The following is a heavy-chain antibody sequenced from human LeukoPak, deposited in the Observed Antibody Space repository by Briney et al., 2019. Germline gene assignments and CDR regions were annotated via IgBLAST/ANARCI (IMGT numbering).Heavy chain of an antibody. J-gene: IGHJ4*02. CDR3: ARVEYCTKGVCINYDL. Sequence: ASVKVSCKASGYTFTGPYIHWMRQAPGQGPEWMGWINPNSGGTKYAQKFRGRVTVTRDTSTSTAYMELSGLRTDDTATYYCARVEYCTKGVCINYDLWGQGTLSPSPQ. CDR2: INPNSGGT. D-gene: IGHD2-8*01. CDR1: GYTFTGPY. V-gene: IGHV1-2*02.